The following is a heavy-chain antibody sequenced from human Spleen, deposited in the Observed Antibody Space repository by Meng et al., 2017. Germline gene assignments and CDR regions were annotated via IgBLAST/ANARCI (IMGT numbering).Heavy chain of an antibody. Sequence: GESLKISCAASGFTFSDYYMSWIRQAPGKGLEWVSYISSSGSTIYYADSVKGRFTISRDNAKNSLYLQMNSLRAEDTAVYYCARGHLAKYYYGSGSYYNNAFDIWGQGTMVTVSS. J-gene: IGHJ3*02. D-gene: IGHD3-10*01. CDR1: GFTFSDYY. V-gene: IGHV3-11*01. CDR3: ARGHLAKYYYGSGSYYNNAFDI. CDR2: ISSSGSTI.